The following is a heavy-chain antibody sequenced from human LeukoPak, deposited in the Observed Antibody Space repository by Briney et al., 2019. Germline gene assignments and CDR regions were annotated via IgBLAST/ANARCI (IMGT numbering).Heavy chain of an antibody. Sequence: SETLSLTCTVSGGSISSYYWSWIRQPPGKGLEWIGYIYYSGSTNYNPSLKSRVTISVDTSKNQFPLKLSSVTAADTAVYYCARGDYGDFHFDYWGQGTLVTVSS. D-gene: IGHD4-17*01. CDR2: IYYSGST. J-gene: IGHJ4*02. CDR3: ARGDYGDFHFDY. V-gene: IGHV4-59*08. CDR1: GGSISSYY.